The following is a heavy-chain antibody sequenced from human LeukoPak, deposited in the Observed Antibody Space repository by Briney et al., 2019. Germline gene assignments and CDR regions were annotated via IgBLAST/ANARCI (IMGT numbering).Heavy chain of an antibody. J-gene: IGHJ6*04. CDR2: INEDGSMQ. D-gene: IGHD2-2*01. V-gene: IGHV3-7*01. CDR1: GFPFSSYW. CDR3: VGQLLRAV. Sequence: GGSLRLSCAASGFPFSSYWISWVRQPPGKGLEWVANINEDGSMQDYVDAVKGRFTISRDNAKNSLYLEINSLRVDDTAVYYCVGQLLRAVWGKGTTVTVSS.